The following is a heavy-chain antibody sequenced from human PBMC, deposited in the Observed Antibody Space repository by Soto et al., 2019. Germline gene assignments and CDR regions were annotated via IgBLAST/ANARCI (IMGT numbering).Heavy chain of an antibody. CDR3: AKPPDCSSTSCSRGYYYMDV. D-gene: IGHD2-2*01. Sequence: VGSLRLSCAASGFTFSSYAMSWVRQAPGKGLEWVSAISGSGGSTYYADSVKGRFTISRDNSKNTLYLQMNSLRAEDTAVYYCAKPPDCSSTSCSRGYYYMDVWGKGTTVTVSS. CDR1: GFTFSSYA. V-gene: IGHV3-23*01. J-gene: IGHJ6*03. CDR2: ISGSGGST.